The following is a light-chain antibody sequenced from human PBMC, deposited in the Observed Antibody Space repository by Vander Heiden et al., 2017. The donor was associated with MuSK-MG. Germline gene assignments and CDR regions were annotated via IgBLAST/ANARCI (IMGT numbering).Light chain of an antibody. CDR2: AAS. Sequence: DIMMTQSPSSLSVSVGDRVTITCRASETITISLNWYQQKPGKASKLLISAASHLQSGVPSRFSGSGSGTDFTLTISSLHPDDYASYYCQQSFNLPLTFGGGTKVEIK. CDR3: QQSFNLPLT. J-gene: IGKJ4*01. CDR1: ETITIS. V-gene: IGKV1-39*01.